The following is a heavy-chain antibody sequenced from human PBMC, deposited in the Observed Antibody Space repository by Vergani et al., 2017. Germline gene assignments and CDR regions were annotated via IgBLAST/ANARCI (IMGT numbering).Heavy chain of an antibody. CDR3: ARGRRTGPGWFDP. CDR2: IIPILGIA. V-gene: IGHV1-69*02. CDR1: GGTFSSYT. Sequence: QVQLVQSGAEVKKPGSSVKVSCKASGGTFSSYTISWVRQAPGQGLEWMGRIIPILGIANYAQKFQGRVTITADKSTSTAYMELRSLRSDDTAVYYCARGRRTGPGWFDPWGQGTLVTVSS. J-gene: IGHJ5*02. D-gene: IGHD3/OR15-3a*01.